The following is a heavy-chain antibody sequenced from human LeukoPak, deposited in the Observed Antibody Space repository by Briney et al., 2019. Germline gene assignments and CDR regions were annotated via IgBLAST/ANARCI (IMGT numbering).Heavy chain of an antibody. CDR3: ATTRLGELSYNRYFDF. J-gene: IGHJ4*02. Sequence: SGGSLRLSCAASGFTFSIYSMNWVRQAPGKGLEWVSSISSSSSYIYYADSVKGRFTISRDNAKNSLYLQMNSLGAEDTAVYYCATTRLGELSYNRYFDFWGQGTLVTASS. V-gene: IGHV3-21*01. D-gene: IGHD3-16*02. CDR1: GFTFSIYS. CDR2: ISSSSSYI.